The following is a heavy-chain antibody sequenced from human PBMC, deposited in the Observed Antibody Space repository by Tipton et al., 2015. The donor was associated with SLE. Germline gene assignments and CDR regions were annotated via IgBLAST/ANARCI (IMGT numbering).Heavy chain of an antibody. CDR1: GGTFNTYS. CDR3: ALGIISYCSGGSCYSD. D-gene: IGHD2-15*01. CDR2: SIAVFGTP. V-gene: IGHV1-69*05. J-gene: IGHJ4*02. Sequence: QLVQSGPEVKKPGSSVKVSCKASGGTFNTYSIAWVRQAPGQGLEWMGGSIAVFGTPKYAQRFQDRVSITTDESTSTAYMELSSLRSEDTAVYYCALGIISYCSGGSCYSDWGQGTLVTVSS.